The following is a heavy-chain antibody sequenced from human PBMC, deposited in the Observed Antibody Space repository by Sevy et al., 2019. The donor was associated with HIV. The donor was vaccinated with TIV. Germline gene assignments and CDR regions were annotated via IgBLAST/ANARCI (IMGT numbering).Heavy chain of an antibody. CDR3: ARGSGSKTWFDP. V-gene: IGHV1-69*13. D-gene: IGHD5-12*01. CDR2: IIPIFGTA. J-gene: IGHJ5*02. Sequence: ASVKVSCKTSGGTFSSYAISWVRQAPGQGLEWMGGIIPIFGTANYAQKFQGRVTITADESTSTAYMDLSSLRSEDTAVYYCARGSGSKTWFDPLGPGNPGHRLL. CDR1: GGTFSSYA.